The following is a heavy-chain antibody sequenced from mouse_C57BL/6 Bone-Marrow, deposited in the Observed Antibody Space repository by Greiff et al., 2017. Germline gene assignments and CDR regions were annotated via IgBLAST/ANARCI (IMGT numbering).Heavy chain of an antibody. CDR3: ARGNCGGDYAMAY. Sequence: VQLQQSGPGLVKPGASVKLSCKASGYTFTSYDINWVQQRPGQGLEWIGWIYPRDGSTKYNEKFKGKATLTVDTSSSTAYMELHSLTSEGSAVYFCARGNCGGDYAMAYWGQGTTVTVST. V-gene: IGHV1-85*01. J-gene: IGHJ4*01. CDR2: IYPRDGST. CDR1: GYTFTSYD. D-gene: IGHD2-1*01.